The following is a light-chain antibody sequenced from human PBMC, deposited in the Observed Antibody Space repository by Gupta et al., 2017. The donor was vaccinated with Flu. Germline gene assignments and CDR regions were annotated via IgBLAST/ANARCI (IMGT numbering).Light chain of an antibody. CDR3: RQALQTPLT. CDR2: LSS. Sequence: DIVMTQSPVSLAVTPGEPASISCRSSRTLLYENGHNYVDWYLQKSGQSPQLLIYLSSYRASGVPDRFSGSGSGTDFVLRISRVEAEDVGVYYCRQALQTPLTFGGGTKVEIK. V-gene: IGKV2-28*01. CDR1: RTLLYENGHNY. J-gene: IGKJ4*01.